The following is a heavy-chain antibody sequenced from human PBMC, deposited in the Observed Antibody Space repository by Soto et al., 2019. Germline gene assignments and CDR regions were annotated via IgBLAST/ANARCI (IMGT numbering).Heavy chain of an antibody. V-gene: IGHV3-23*01. Sequence: GGSLRLSCAASGFTFSSYAMSWVRQAPGKGLEWVSAISGSGGSTYYTDSVKGRFTISRDNSKNTLYLQMNSLRAEDTAVYYCAIGARRVGRHAYYFDYWGQGTLVTVSS. CDR3: AIGARRVGRHAYYFDY. CDR2: ISGSGGST. J-gene: IGHJ4*02. CDR1: GFTFSSYA. D-gene: IGHD6-6*01.